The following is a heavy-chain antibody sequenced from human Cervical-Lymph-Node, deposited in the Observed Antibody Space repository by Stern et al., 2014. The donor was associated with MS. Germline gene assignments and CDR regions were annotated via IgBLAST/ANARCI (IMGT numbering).Heavy chain of an antibody. Sequence: EVQLVESGGGLVQPGGSLRLSCAASGFTFSTYWMHWFRQPPGKGLLLISAFSPDVTGTNYADPVRGRSTVSRDNAMNTVYLQMNSLRAEDTAVYYCIRGGWGFDYWGQGTLVTVSS. CDR3: IRGGWGFDY. D-gene: IGHD7-27*01. CDR1: GFTFSTYW. CDR2: FSPDVTGT. V-gene: IGHV3-74*01. J-gene: IGHJ4*02.